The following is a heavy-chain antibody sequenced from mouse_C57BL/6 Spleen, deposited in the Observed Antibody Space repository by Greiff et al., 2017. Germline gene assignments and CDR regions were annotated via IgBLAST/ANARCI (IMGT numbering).Heavy chain of an antibody. CDR2: IDPSDSYT. CDR1: GYTFTSYW. CDR3: ARRSKDSSSLYAMDY. V-gene: IGHV1-50*01. Sequence: QVQLQQPGAELVKPGASVKLSCKASGYTFTSYWMQWVKQRPGQGLEWIGEIDPSDSYTNSNQKFKGKATLTVDTSSSTAYMQLSSLTSEDSAVYYCARRSKDSSSLYAMDYWGQGTSVTVSS. J-gene: IGHJ4*01. D-gene: IGHD1-1*01.